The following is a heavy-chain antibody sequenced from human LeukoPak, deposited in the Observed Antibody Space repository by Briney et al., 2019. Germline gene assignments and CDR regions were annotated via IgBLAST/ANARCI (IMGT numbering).Heavy chain of an antibody. Sequence: PSETLSLTCSVSGASLSTSPYYWGWLRQPPGKGLEWLGNIYYTGSTYYNVSLNSRVTISIDTSKNLFSLRLNSMTAADTAMYYCARGLGSCYSSICDYFNYWGQGTLVTVSS. J-gene: IGHJ4*02. CDR1: GASLSTSPYY. V-gene: IGHV4-39*07. CDR2: IYYTGST. D-gene: IGHD2-15*01. CDR3: ARGLGSCYSSICDYFNY.